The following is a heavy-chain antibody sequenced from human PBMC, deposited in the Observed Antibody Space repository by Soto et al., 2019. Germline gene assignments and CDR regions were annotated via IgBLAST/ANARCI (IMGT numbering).Heavy chain of an antibody. CDR1: GGTFSSYA. J-gene: IGHJ6*02. Sequence: QVQLVQSGAEVKKPGSSVKVSCKASGGTFSSYAISWVRQAPGQGLEWMGGIIPIFGTANYEQKFQGRVTITADESTSTAYMELSSLRSEDTAVYYCASCSGGSCYPYYYYGMDVWGQGTTVTVSS. D-gene: IGHD2-15*01. CDR3: ASCSGGSCYPYYYYGMDV. CDR2: IIPIFGTA. V-gene: IGHV1-69*01.